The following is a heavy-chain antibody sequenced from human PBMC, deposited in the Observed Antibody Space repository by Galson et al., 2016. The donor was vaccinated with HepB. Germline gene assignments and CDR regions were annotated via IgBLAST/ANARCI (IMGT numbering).Heavy chain of an antibody. J-gene: IGHJ2*01. Sequence: SVKVSCKASGGTFSTYAITWVRQAPGQGLEWMGGIIPLFGTANYAQKFQGRVTITADKSTSTGYMELSSLRSEDTAVYYCARPTTGNFYFDLWGRGTLVTVSS. CDR2: IIPLFGTA. V-gene: IGHV1-69*06. CDR1: GGTFSTYA. CDR3: ARPTTGNFYFDL. D-gene: IGHD1-1*01.